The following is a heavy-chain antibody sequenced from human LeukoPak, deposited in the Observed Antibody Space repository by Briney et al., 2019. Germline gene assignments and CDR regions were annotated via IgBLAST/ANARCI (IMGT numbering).Heavy chain of an antibody. V-gene: IGHV3-53*01. D-gene: IGHD6-13*01. CDR1: GFTVSSNY. CDR3: ARGDLAAAGRAGVPFDY. CDR2: IYSGGST. Sequence: EGSLRLSCAASGFTVSSNYMSWVRQAPGKGLEWVSVIYSGGSTYYADSVKGRFTISRDNSKNTLYLQMNSLRAEDTAVYYCARGDLAAAGRAGVPFDYWGPGTLVIVSS. J-gene: IGHJ4*02.